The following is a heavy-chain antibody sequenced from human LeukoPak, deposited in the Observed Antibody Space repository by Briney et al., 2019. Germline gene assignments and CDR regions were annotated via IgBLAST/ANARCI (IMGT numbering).Heavy chain of an antibody. Sequence: SETLSLTCTVSGGSISSYYWSWIRQPPGKGLEWIGYIYYSGTTNYNPSLKSRVTISVDTSKNQFSLKLSSVTAADSAVYYCARGVYIAAAQYGYWGQGTLVTVSS. CDR3: ARGVYIAAAQYGY. CDR2: IYYSGTT. V-gene: IGHV4-59*01. CDR1: GGSISSYY. D-gene: IGHD6-13*01. J-gene: IGHJ4*02.